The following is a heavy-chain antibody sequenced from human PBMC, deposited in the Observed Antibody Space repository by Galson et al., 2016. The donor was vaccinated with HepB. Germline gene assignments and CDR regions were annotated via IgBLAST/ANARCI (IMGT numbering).Heavy chain of an antibody. CDR3: ARDGGRGYTYGYFDY. CDR2: ISSRSSTV. V-gene: IGHV3-48*02. J-gene: IGHJ4*02. CDR1: GFTFSTYS. D-gene: IGHD5-18*01. Sequence: LRLSCAASGFTFSTYSMNWVRQAPGKGLEWVSYISSRSSTVYYADSLKGRFTISRDNAKNSLYLQMNSLRDEDTAVFYCARDGGRGYTYGYFDYWGRGTLVTVAS.